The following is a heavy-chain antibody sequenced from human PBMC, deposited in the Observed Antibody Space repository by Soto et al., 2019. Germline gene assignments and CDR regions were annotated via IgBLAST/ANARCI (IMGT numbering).Heavy chain of an antibody. J-gene: IGHJ5*02. CDR1: GYSFTSYW. V-gene: IGHV5-51*01. CDR3: ARGYCSGGSCYSNWFDP. D-gene: IGHD2-15*01. Sequence: GESLKISCMGSGYSFTSYWIGWVRQMPGKGLEWMGITYPGDSSTRYSPSFQGHVTISADNSLSTAHLQWSSLKASDTAMYYCARGYCSGGSCYSNWFDPWGQGTLVTVSS. CDR2: TYPGDSST.